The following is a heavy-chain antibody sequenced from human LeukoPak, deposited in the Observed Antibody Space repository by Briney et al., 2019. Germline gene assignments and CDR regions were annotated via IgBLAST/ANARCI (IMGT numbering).Heavy chain of an antibody. CDR3: ARVLAVAGTGAFDM. Sequence: PGGSLRLSCAASGFTFSSHWMHWARQAPGKGLVWVSRINSDGSSTTYADSMKGRFTISRDNAKNTLYLQMNSLRAEDTAVYYCARVLAVAGTGAFDMWGQGTMVTVSS. D-gene: IGHD6-19*01. V-gene: IGHV3-74*01. CDR2: INSDGSST. CDR1: GFTFSSHW. J-gene: IGHJ3*02.